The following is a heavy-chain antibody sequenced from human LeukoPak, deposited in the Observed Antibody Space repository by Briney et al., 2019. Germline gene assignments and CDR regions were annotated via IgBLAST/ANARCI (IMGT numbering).Heavy chain of an antibody. J-gene: IGHJ5*02. Sequence: GGSLRLSCAASGFTFSSYAMSWVRQAPGKGLEWVSAISGSGGNTYFADSVKGRFTISRDNSKNTLYLQMNSLRAEDTAVYYCARDLHATLLWFGEVNWFDPWGQGTLVTVSS. CDR3: ARDLHATLLWFGEVNWFDP. CDR1: GFTFSSYA. CDR2: ISGSGGNT. V-gene: IGHV3-23*01. D-gene: IGHD3-10*01.